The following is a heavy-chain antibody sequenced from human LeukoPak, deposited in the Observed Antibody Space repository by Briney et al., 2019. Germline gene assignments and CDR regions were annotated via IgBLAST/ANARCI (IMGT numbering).Heavy chain of an antibody. CDR2: ISGSGGST. D-gene: IGHD7-27*01. Sequence: GGSLRLSCAASGFTFSSYAMSWVRQAPGKGLEWVSAISGSGGSTYYADSVKGRFTISRDNSKNTLYRQMNSLRVEDTATYFCAKVQFNWGPIDYWGQGTPVIVSS. CDR3: AKVQFNWGPIDY. V-gene: IGHV3-23*01. CDR1: GFTFSSYA. J-gene: IGHJ4*02.